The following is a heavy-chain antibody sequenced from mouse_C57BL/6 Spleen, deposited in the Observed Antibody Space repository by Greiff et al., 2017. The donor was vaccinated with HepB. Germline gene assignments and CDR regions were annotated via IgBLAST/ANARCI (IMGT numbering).Heavy chain of an antibody. CDR3: TTTTVVAANMDY. J-gene: IGHJ4*01. V-gene: IGHV14-1*01. CDR1: GFNIKDYY. D-gene: IGHD1-1*01. CDR2: IDPEDGDT. Sequence: EVQLQQSGAELVRPGASVKLSCTASGFNIKDYYMHWVKQRPEQGLEWIGRIDPEDGDTEYAPKFQGKATMTADTSSNTAYLQLSSLTSEDTAVYYCTTTTVVAANMDYWGQGTSVTVSS.